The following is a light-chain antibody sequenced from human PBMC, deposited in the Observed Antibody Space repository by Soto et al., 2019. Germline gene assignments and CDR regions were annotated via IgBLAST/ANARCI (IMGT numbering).Light chain of an antibody. CDR1: QSISDW. CDR2: KAS. Sequence: DIQMTQSPSTLSASVGDRVTITCRASQSISDWLAWYQQKPGKAPKLLIYKASGLESGVPSRFSGSGSGTEFTLTITSLQPDDFATYYCQQYNTHPITFGQGTRLEIK. CDR3: QQYNTHPIT. V-gene: IGKV1-5*03. J-gene: IGKJ5*01.